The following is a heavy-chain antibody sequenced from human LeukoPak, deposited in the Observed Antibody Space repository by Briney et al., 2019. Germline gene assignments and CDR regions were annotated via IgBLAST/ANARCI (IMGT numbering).Heavy chain of an antibody. Sequence: PSETLSLTCTVSGASISRTTYYWSWIRQSPGRGLEWIGCIFPTGLAYYNPSLKNRVTMSVNTSNTHFSLTLKSVTAADTATYFWARARAVHHIGIAYWGQGTPVIVSS. V-gene: IGHV4-39*07. CDR2: IFPTGLA. J-gene: IGHJ4*02. CDR3: ARARAVHHIGIAY. CDR1: GASISRTTYY. D-gene: IGHD1-14*01.